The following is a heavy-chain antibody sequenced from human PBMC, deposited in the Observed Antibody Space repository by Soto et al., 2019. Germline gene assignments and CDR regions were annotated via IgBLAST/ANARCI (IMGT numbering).Heavy chain of an antibody. Sequence: QVQLVQSGSEVKKPGASVNVSCKAFGYTFTSYGFSWVRQVPGHVLERLGRISAFNGDTQYAQTMKGRLTVTTDTSTTTVDMQLRSLTPADTAVYYCTREAGWQRMVPYDWGQGTLVSVS. CDR1: GYTFTSYG. D-gene: IGHD6-25*01. CDR2: ISAFNGDT. CDR3: TREAGWQRMVPYD. J-gene: IGHJ4*02. V-gene: IGHV1-18*04.